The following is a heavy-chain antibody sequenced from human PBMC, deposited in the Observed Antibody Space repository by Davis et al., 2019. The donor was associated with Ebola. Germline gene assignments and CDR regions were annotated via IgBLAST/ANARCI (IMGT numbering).Heavy chain of an antibody. J-gene: IGHJ4*02. CDR1: GFTFSSYS. CDR3: ASDIEYYFDY. Sequence: GGSLRLSCAASGFTFSSYSMNWVRQAPGKGLEWVSSISSSSSYIYYADSVKGRFTISRDNAKNSLYLQMNGLTAEDTAVYYCASDIEYYFDYWGQGILVTVSS. V-gene: IGHV3-21*01. CDR2: ISSSSSYI. D-gene: IGHD3-16*02.